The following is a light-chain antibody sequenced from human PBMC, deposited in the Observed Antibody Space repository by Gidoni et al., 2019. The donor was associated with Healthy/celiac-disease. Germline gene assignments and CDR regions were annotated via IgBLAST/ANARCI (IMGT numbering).Light chain of an antibody. V-gene: IGKV3-11*01. CDR2: DAS. CDR3: QQRSNWPLT. Sequence: EIVLTQSPATLSLSPGEIATLSCSASQSVSSYLAWYQQKPGQAPRLLIYDASNRATGIPARFSGSVSGTDFTLTISSLEPEDFAVYFCQQRSNWPLTFGGGTKVEIK. J-gene: IGKJ4*01. CDR1: QSVSSY.